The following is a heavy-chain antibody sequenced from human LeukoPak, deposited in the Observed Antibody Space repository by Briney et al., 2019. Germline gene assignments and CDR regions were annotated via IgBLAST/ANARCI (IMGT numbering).Heavy chain of an antibody. J-gene: IGHJ6*02. Sequence: SQTLSLTCAISGDSVSSNSAAWHWIRQSPSRGLEWLGRTYYRSKWYNDYAVSVKSRITINPDTSKNQFSLQLNSVTPEDTAVYYCARGQWLVGYYYYGMDVWGQGTTVTVSS. CDR3: ARGQWLVGYYYYGMDV. CDR2: TYYRSKWYN. D-gene: IGHD6-19*01. CDR1: GDSVSSNSAA. V-gene: IGHV6-1*01.